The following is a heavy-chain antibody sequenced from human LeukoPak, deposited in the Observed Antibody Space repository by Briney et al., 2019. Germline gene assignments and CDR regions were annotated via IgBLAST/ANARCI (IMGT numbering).Heavy chain of an antibody. CDR2: IYSGGTT. V-gene: IGHV3-53*05. D-gene: IGHD2-15*01. CDR1: GFTVSSNY. Sequence: GGSLRLSCAASGFTVSSNYMSWVRQAPGKGLEWVSVIYSGGTTYYADSVKGRFTISRDNSKNTLYLQMSSLRAEDTAVYFCVRGYSFGPYGMDVWGQGTTVTVSS. CDR3: VRGYSFGPYGMDV. J-gene: IGHJ6*02.